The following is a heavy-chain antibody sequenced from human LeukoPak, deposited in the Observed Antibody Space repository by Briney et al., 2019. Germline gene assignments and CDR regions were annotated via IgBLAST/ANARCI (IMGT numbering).Heavy chain of an antibody. CDR2: IYYSGST. J-gene: IGHJ3*02. CDR1: GGSISSSSYY. CDR3: ARLANSDSSAYGAFDI. V-gene: IGHV4-39*01. D-gene: IGHD3-22*01. Sequence: SETLSLTCTVSGGSISSSSYYWGWVRQPPGKGLEWIGSIYYSGSTYYNPSLKSRVTISVDTSKNQFSLKLSSVTAADTAVYYCARLANSDSSAYGAFDIWGQGTMVTVSS.